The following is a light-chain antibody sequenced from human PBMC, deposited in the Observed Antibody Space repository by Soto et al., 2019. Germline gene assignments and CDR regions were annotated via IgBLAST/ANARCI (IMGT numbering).Light chain of an antibody. CDR1: QSLVHSDGNTY. J-gene: IGKJ1*01. V-gene: IGKV2-24*01. CDR2: KIS. Sequence: IVMTQTPLSSPFSLLQPACISCMPSQSLVHSDGNTYLSWVQQRPGQPPRLLIYKISNRFSGVPDRFSGSGAGTDFTLKISRVEVEDVGVYYCMQTTQLWTFGQGTKVDIK. CDR3: MQTTQLWT.